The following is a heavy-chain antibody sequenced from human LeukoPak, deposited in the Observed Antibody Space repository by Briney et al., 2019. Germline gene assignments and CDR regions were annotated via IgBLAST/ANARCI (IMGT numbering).Heavy chain of an antibody. Sequence: GGSLRLSCAASGFTFSTYWMSWVRQAPGKGLEWVVNIKQDGSEKYYVDSVKGRFTISRDNAKNSLYLQMNSLRAEDTAMYYCARDSAGNDYWGQGTLATVSS. CDR2: IKQDGSEK. D-gene: IGHD6-13*01. CDR1: GFTFSTYW. V-gene: IGHV3-7*01. J-gene: IGHJ4*02. CDR3: ARDSAGNDY.